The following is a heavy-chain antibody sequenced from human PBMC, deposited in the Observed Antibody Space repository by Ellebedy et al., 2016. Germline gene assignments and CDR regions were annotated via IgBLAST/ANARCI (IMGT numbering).Heavy chain of an antibody. J-gene: IGHJ4*02. CDR3: ASHMYYHDSGGYFSFDS. CDR2: MSVRYGNS. CDR1: GYSISSGYY. Sequence: SETLSLTXAVSGYSISSGYYWGWIRQPPGKGLEWIGSMSVRYGNSYYSSSLKSRLTVSADTSKNNLSLKLNSVTAADTAVYYCASHMYYHDSGGYFSFDSWGQGIMVTVSS. V-gene: IGHV4-38-2*01. D-gene: IGHD3-22*01.